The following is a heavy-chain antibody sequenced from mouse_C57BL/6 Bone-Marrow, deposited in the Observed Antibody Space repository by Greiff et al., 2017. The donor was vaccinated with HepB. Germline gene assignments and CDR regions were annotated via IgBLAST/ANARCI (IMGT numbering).Heavy chain of an antibody. J-gene: IGHJ1*03. V-gene: IGHV1-54*01. CDR2: INPGSGGT. CDR3: ARGANYYGSSFYWYFDV. D-gene: IGHD1-1*01. CDR1: GYAFTNYL. Sequence: QVQLQQSGAELVRPGTSVKVSCKASGYAFTNYLIEWVKQRPGQGLEWIGVINPGSGGTNYNEKFKGKATLTADKSSSTAYMQLSSLTSEDSAVYFCARGANYYGSSFYWYFDVWGTGTTVTVSS.